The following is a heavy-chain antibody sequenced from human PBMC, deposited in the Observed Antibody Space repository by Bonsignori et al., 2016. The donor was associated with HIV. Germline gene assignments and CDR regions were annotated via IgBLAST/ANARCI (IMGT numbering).Heavy chain of an antibody. CDR3: ARERFLTGHLNTFDS. CDR1: GFSFSTYG. D-gene: IGHD3-9*01. CDR2: ISGSSSTI. Sequence: GESLKISCSASGFSFSTYGMNWVRQAPGKGLQWLSYISGSSSTIFHADSVRGRFTVSRDNAMNSLYLQMNSLRDEDTAVYYCARERFLTGHLNTFDSWGQGALVTVSS. V-gene: IGHV3-48*02. J-gene: IGHJ4*02.